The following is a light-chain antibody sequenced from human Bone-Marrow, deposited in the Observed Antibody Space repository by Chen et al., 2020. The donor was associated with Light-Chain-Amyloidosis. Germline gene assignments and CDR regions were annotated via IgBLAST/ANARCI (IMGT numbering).Light chain of an antibody. CDR3: MQALQSVT. V-gene: IGKV2-28*01. CDR2: LGS. J-gene: IGKJ5*01. Sequence: DMVMTQSPLSLLVTPGEPASISCRSSQSLLHANGYNYLDWYLPKPGQSPQLLIYLGSNRASGVPDRFSCSGSGTEFTLKISRVEAEDVGVYYCMQALQSVTFGQGTRLEI. CDR1: QSLLHANGYNY.